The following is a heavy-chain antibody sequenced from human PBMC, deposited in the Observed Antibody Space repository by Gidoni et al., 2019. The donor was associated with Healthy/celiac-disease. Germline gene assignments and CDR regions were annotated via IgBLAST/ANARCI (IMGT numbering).Heavy chain of an antibody. CDR3: AKDLGRSTTRYSDY. D-gene: IGHD1-26*01. CDR1: GFTFSSYA. CDR2: ISGSGGST. Sequence: EVQLLESGGGLVQPGGSLRLSCAASGFTFSSYALSWVRQAPGKGLEWVSAISGSGGSTYYADSVKGRCTISRDNSKNTLYLQMNSLRAEDTAVYYCAKDLGRSTTRYSDYWGQGTLVTVSS. V-gene: IGHV3-23*01. J-gene: IGHJ4*02.